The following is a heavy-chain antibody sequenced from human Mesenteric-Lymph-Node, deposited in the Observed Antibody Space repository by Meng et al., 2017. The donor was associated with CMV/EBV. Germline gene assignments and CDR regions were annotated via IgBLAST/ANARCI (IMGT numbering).Heavy chain of an antibody. V-gene: IGHV7-4-1*02. J-gene: IGHJ4*02. CDR2: INTNSGNG. CDR3: ARDQGSGSIGDY. D-gene: IGHD3-10*01. Sequence: KDSGYTFNYYGLNWVRQAPGQGLEWMGWINTNSGNGRYAQDFTGRFVFSLDTSVNTAYLQISGLKAEDTAVYYCARDQGSGSIGDYWGQGTLVTVSS. CDR1: GYTFNYYG.